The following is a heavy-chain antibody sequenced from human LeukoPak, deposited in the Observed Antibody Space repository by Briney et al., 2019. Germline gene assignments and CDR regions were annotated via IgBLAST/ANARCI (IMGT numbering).Heavy chain of an antibody. CDR2: IYYSGST. D-gene: IGHD6-19*01. J-gene: IGHJ3*02. CDR3: ARDSSGWYDDAFDI. Sequence: PSETLSLTCTVSGGSISSSSYYWGWIRQPPGKGLEWIGSIYYSGSTYYNPSLKSRVTISVDTSKNQFSLKLSSVTAADTAVYYCARDSSGWYDDAFDIWGQGTMVTVSS. CDR1: GGSISSSSYY. V-gene: IGHV4-39*02.